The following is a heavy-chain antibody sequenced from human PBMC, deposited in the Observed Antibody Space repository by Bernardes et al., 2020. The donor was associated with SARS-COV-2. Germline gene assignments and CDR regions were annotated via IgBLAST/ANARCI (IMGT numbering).Heavy chain of an antibody. J-gene: IGHJ6*02. CDR1: GFTFSSYA. Sequence: GGSLRLSCAASGFTFSSYAMSWVRQAPGKGLEWVSAISGSGGSTYYADSVKGRFTISRDNSKNTLYLQMNSLRAEDTAVYYCAKGSGLLWFGELLYHYNYGMDVWGQGTTVTVSS. D-gene: IGHD3-10*01. V-gene: IGHV3-23*01. CDR2: ISGSGGST. CDR3: AKGSGLLWFGELLYHYNYGMDV.